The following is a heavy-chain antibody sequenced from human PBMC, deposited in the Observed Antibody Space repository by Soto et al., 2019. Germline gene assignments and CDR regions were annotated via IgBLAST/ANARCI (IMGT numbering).Heavy chain of an antibody. CDR1: DSSISRGHYY. CDR2: IYYSGST. V-gene: IGHV4-31*03. CDR3: ARRLAAVNYFDY. J-gene: IGHJ4*02. D-gene: IGHD6-13*01. Sequence: SETLSPTCSLSDSSISRGHYYSRRIRQHQGKVLEWIGYIYYSGSTYYNPSIKSRVTISVDTSKNQFSLKLSSVTAADTAVYYCARRLAAVNYFDYWGQGTLVTVSS.